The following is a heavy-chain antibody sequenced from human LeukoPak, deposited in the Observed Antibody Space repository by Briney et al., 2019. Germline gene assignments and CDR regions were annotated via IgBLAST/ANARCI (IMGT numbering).Heavy chain of an antibody. CDR3: TRLSNGGTGGRLFDY. CDR2: VYYNGPT. V-gene: IGHV4-39*07. D-gene: IGHD1-1*01. J-gene: IGHJ4*02. Sequence: SETLSLTCSVSGGSISSRSSYWGWVRQSRGKGLEWIGSVYYNGPTYYNPSLMGRVTISRDTSKNQCSLKLTSVTAADTAIYYCTRLSNGGTGGRLFDYWGQGTLVTVSS. CDR1: GGSISSRSSY.